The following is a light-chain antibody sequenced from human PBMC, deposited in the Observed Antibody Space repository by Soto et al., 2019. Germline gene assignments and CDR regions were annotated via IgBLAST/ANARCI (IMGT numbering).Light chain of an antibody. CDR2: GAS. V-gene: IGKV3-20*01. Sequence: EIALTQSPGTLSLSPGERATLSCRASQSVTSNYLAWYQQKPGQAPRLLMFGASIRDTGIPDRFSGSGSGTDFTLTISRLEPEDFAVYYCHQYGSSTGKFGQGTKVDIK. CDR1: QSVTSNY. CDR3: HQYGSSTGK. J-gene: IGKJ1*01.